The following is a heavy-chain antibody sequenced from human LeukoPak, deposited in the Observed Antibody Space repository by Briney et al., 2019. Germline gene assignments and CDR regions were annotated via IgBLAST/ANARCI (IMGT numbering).Heavy chain of an antibody. V-gene: IGHV6-1*01. J-gene: IGHJ6*02. CDR2: TYYRSTWLN. CDR3: ARLTSYNHDYSGRYGLDV. D-gene: IGHD5-12*01. Sequence: SQTLSLTCAISGDTVSSNTAAYNWLRLSPSGGLEWLGRTYYRSTWLNDSAPSVRGRITVSPDTSKNQFSLQLNSVTPEDTAVYYCARLTSYNHDYSGRYGLDVWGQGTTVTVSS. CDR1: GDTVSSNTAA.